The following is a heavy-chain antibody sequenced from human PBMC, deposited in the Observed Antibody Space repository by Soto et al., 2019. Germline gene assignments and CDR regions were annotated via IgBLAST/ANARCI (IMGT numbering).Heavy chain of an antibody. J-gene: IGHJ4*02. CDR3: ASRGGIYYDSSGYEY. CDR2: INHSGST. Sequence: SETLSLTCAVYGGSFSGYYWSWIRQPPGKGLEWIGEINHSGSTNYNPSLKSRVSISVDASKNQFSLNLSSVTAADTSVYYCASRGGIYYDSSGYEYWGQGTLVTVSS. V-gene: IGHV4-34*01. CDR1: GGSFSGYY. D-gene: IGHD3-22*01.